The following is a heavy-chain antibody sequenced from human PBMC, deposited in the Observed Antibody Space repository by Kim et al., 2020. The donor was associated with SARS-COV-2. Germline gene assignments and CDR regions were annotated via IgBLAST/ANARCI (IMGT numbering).Heavy chain of an antibody. J-gene: IGHJ4*01. CDR2: IYYSGST. V-gene: IGHV4-39*01. Sequence: SETLSLTCTVSGGSISSSSYYWGWIRQPPGKGLEWIGSIYYSGSTYYNPSLKSRVTISVDTSKNQFSLKLSSVTAADTAVYYCAVLLWFGDLFYYFYYWG. CDR3: AVLLWFGDLFYYFYY. D-gene: IGHD3-10*01. CDR1: GGSISSSSYY.